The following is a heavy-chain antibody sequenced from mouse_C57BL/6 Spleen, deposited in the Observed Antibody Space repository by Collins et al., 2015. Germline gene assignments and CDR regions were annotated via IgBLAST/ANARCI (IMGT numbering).Heavy chain of an antibody. D-gene: IGHD1-1*01. Sequence: EVQLQQSGPELVKPGASVKISCKASGYTFTDYYMNWVKQSHGKSLEWIGDINPNNGGTSYNQKFKGKATLTVDKSSSTAYMELRSLTSEDSAVYYCARLLYYGSSYPDYWGQGTTLTVSS. CDR3: ARLLYYGSSYPDY. V-gene: IGHV1-26*01. J-gene: IGHJ2*01. CDR1: GYTFTDYY. CDR2: INPNNGGT.